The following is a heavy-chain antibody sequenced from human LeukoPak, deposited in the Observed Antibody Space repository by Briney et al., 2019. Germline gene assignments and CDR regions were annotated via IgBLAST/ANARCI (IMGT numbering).Heavy chain of an antibody. D-gene: IGHD6-6*01. CDR3: AKDREYSSSWEYFDY. V-gene: IGHV3-23*01. Sequence: GGSLRLSCAASGFTFSSYAMSWVRRAPGKGLEWVSAISGSGGSTYYADSVKGRFTISRDNSKNTLYLQMNSLRAEDTAVYYCAKDREYSSSWEYFDYWGQGTLVTVSS. J-gene: IGHJ4*02. CDR2: ISGSGGST. CDR1: GFTFSSYA.